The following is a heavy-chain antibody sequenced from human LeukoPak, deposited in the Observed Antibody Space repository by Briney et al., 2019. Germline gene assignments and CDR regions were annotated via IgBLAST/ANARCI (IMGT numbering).Heavy chain of an antibody. D-gene: IGHD1/OR15-1a*01. J-gene: IGHJ5*02. CDR1: GDSINSAY. V-gene: IGHV4-59*08. CDR3: SKRKGSSPNKEWFAL. Sequence: SETLSLTCTVSGDSINSAYWSWMRQPPGKGLEWIGYIKYSGSASYNPSLKSPGPMSVETSTNQFSLKLSSGTAPDTAGYYRSKRKGSSPNKEWFALGGQGTRVTVSS. CDR2: IKYSGSA.